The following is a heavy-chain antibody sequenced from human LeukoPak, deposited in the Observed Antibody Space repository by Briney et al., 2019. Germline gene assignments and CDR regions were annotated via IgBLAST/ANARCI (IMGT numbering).Heavy chain of an antibody. Sequence: SETLSLTCTVSGGSISSYYWSWIRQPPGKGLEWIGYIYYSGSTNYNPSLKSRVTISVDTSKNQFSLKLSSVTAADTAVYYCARDYDWAFDFWGQGTRVTVSS. V-gene: IGHV4-59*12. CDR3: ARDYDWAFDF. CDR1: GGSISSYY. J-gene: IGHJ4*02. D-gene: IGHD3-9*01. CDR2: IYYSGST.